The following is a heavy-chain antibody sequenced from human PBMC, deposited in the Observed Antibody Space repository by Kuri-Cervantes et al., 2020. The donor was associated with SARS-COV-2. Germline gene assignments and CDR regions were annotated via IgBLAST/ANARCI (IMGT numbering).Heavy chain of an antibody. CDR2: ISSSSSTI. J-gene: IGHJ5*02. CDR3: AKGFMEIPPTRYYDP. Sequence: GESLKISCAASGFTFSSYSMNWVRQAPGKGLEWVSYISSSSSTIYYADSVKGRFTISRDNAKNSLYLQMNSLRAEDTAIYYCAKGFMEIPPTRYYDPWGQGTLVTASS. CDR1: GFTFSSYS. D-gene: IGHD3-10*01. V-gene: IGHV3-48*01.